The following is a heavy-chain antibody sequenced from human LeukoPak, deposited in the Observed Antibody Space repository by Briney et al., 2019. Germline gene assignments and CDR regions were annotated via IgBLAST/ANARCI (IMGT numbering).Heavy chain of an antibody. J-gene: IGHJ4*02. CDR1: GFTFSVSS. CDR2: ISGDGSST. V-gene: IGHV3-74*01. CDR3: ARGPAPITIFGVVTEFDY. D-gene: IGHD3-3*01. Sequence: GGSLRLSCVVSGFTFSVSSMHWVRQAPGKGLVSVSRISGDGSSTNYADSVRGRFTISRDNAKNSLYLQMNSLRAEDTAVYYCARGPAPITIFGVVTEFDYWGQGTLVTVSS.